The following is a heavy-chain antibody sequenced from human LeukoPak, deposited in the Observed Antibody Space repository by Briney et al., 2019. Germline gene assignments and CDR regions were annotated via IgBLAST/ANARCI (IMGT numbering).Heavy chain of an antibody. J-gene: IGHJ4*02. Sequence: GGSLGLSCAASGFTFEEHAMHWVRQAPGKGLEWVSSITWNSGRIAYADSVKGRFTISRDNAKNSLYLQMNSLRVEDTAFYYCAKVLLPRAITPLDDWGQGILVIVSS. V-gene: IGHV3-9*01. CDR2: ITWNSGRI. CDR3: AKVLLPRAITPLDD. D-gene: IGHD2-15*01. CDR1: GFTFEEHA.